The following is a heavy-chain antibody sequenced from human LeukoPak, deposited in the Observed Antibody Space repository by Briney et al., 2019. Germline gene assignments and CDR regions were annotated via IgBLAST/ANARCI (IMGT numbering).Heavy chain of an antibody. CDR3: ARDPQWYYDFWSGYQDDAFDI. CDR2: IYSGGST. CDR1: GFTVSSNY. J-gene: IGHJ3*02. V-gene: IGHV3-66*02. Sequence: GGSLRLSCAASGFTVSSNYMSWVRQAPGKGLEWVSVIYSGGSTYYADSVKGRFTISRDNSQNTLYLQMNSLRAENTAVYYCARDPQWYYDFWSGYQDDAFDIWGQGTMVTVSS. D-gene: IGHD3-3*01.